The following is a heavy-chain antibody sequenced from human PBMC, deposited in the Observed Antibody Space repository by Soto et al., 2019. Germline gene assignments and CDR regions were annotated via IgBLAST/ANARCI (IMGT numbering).Heavy chain of an antibody. Sequence: GGSLRLSCAASGFPFSGDAMSWVRQAPGKGLEWVSSISGSGGSTYYADSVKGRFTISRDNSKNTLYLQMNSLRAEDTAVYYCARSLGIGYFDYWGQGTLVTVSS. CDR1: GFPFSGDA. D-gene: IGHD6-13*01. CDR3: ARSLGIGYFDY. J-gene: IGHJ4*01. V-gene: IGHV3-23*01. CDR2: ISGSGGST.